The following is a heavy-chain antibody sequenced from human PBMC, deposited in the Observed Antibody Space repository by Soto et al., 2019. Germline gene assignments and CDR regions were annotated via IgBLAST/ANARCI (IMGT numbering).Heavy chain of an antibody. J-gene: IGHJ6*02. Sequence: QVQLVQSGAEVKKPGASVKVSCKVSGYTLTELSMHWVRQAPGKGLEWMGGFDPEDGETIYAQKFQGRVTMTEDTSTDTAYMEMSSLRSEDTGVYLCSTANTVLARYGMDVGGQGPTVTASS. CDR2: FDPEDGET. D-gene: IGHD4-4*01. CDR3: STANTVLARYGMDV. CDR1: GYTLTELS. V-gene: IGHV1-24*01.